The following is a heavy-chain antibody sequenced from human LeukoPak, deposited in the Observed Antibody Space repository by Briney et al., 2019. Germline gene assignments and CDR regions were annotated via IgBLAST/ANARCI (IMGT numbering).Heavy chain of an antibody. D-gene: IGHD3-10*01. CDR2: IYYSGST. CDR1: GGSISSYY. V-gene: IGHV4-59*08. J-gene: IGHJ4*02. Sequence: PSETLSLTCTVSGGSISSYYWSWIRQPPGKGLEWIGYIYYSGSTNYNPSLKSRVTISVDTSKNQFSLKLSSVTAADTAVYYCARGPSYGSGSYYGPFDYWGQGTLVTVSS. CDR3: ARGPSYGSGSYYGPFDY.